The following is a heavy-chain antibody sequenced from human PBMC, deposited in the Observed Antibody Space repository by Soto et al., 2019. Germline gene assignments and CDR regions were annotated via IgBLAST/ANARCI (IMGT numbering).Heavy chain of an antibody. Sequence: QVQLVESGGGVVQPGRSLRLSCAASGFTFSTYGMSWVRQAPGKGLEWVAIISYDGIHKYYADSVKGRFTISRDNSRNTLYLQMNSLRAEGTAVYYCAKEIIAVSGPWDFDNWGQGTLVTVSS. V-gene: IGHV3-30*18. CDR3: AKEIIAVSGPWDFDN. D-gene: IGHD6-19*01. CDR1: GFTFSTYG. J-gene: IGHJ4*02. CDR2: ISYDGIHK.